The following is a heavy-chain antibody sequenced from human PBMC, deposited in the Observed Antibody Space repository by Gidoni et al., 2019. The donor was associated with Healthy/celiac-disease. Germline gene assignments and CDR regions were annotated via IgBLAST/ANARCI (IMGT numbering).Heavy chain of an antibody. CDR3: ARDLAYYYDSSGYFTGFDY. CDR1: GFTFSSYS. CDR2: ISSSSSYI. V-gene: IGHV3-21*01. Sequence: EVQLVESGGGLVKPGGSLRLSCAASGFTFSSYSLNWVRQAPGKGLEWVSSISSSSSYIYYADSVKGRFTISRDNAKNSLYLQMNSLRAEDTAVYYCARDLAYYYDSSGYFTGFDYWGQGTLVTVSS. D-gene: IGHD3-22*01. J-gene: IGHJ4*02.